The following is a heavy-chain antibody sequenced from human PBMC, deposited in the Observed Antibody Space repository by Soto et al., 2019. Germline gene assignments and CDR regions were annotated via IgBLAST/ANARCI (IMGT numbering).Heavy chain of an antibody. V-gene: IGHV3-21*01. D-gene: IGHD3-22*01. CDR1: GFTFSSYS. CDR3: ARAPYYDSSGYYFIAEYFEH. J-gene: IGHJ1*01. CDR2: ISSSSSYI. Sequence: GGSLRLSCAASGFTFSSYSMNWVRQAPGKGLEWVSSISSSSSYIYYADSVKGRFTISRDNAKNSLYLQMNSLRAEDTAVYYCARAPYYDSSGYYFIAEYFEHWGEGTLVTVSS.